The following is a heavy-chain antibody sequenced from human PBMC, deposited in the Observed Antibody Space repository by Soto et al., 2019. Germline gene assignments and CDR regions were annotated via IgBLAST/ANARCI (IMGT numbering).Heavy chain of an antibody. CDR3: ARKPDKIGVVVTRPNYYYYYGMDV. Sequence: GGSLRLSCAASGFTFSSYAMHWVRQAPGKGLEWVAVISYDGSNKYYADSVKGRFTISRDNSKNTLYLQMNSLRAEETAVYYCARKPDKIGVVVTRPNYYYYYGMDVWGQGTTVTVSS. CDR1: GFTFSSYA. CDR2: ISYDGSNK. V-gene: IGHV3-30-3*01. J-gene: IGHJ6*02. D-gene: IGHD3-22*01.